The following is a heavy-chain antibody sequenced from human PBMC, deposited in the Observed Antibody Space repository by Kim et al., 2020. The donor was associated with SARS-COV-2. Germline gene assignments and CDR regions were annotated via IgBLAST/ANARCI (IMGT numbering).Heavy chain of an antibody. Sequence: SETLSLTCTVSGGSISSYYWSWIRQPPGKGLEWIGYIYYSGSTNYNPSLKSRVTISVDTSKNQFSLKLSSVTAADTAVYYCARLNPIVGATTGAFDIWGQGTMVTVSS. V-gene: IGHV4-59*08. J-gene: IGHJ3*02. CDR2: IYYSGST. D-gene: IGHD1-26*01. CDR3: ARLNPIVGATTGAFDI. CDR1: GGSISSYY.